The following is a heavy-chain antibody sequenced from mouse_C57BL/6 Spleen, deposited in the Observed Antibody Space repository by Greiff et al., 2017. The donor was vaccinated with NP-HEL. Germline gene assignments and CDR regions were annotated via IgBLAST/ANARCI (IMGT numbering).Heavy chain of an antibody. D-gene: IGHD4-1*02. CDR2: IRLKSDNYAT. J-gene: IGHJ2*01. CDR1: GFTFSNYW. Sequence: DVMLVESGGGLVQPGGSMKLSCVASGFTFSNYWMNWVRQSPEKGLEWVAQIRLKSDNYATHYAESVKGRFTISRDDSKSSVYLQMNNLRAEDTGIYYCTGNGSPTYWGQGTTLTVSS. V-gene: IGHV6-3*01. CDR3: TGNGSPTY.